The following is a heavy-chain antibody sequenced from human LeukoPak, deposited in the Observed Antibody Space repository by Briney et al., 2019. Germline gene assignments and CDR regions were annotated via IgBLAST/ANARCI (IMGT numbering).Heavy chain of an antibody. CDR2: INPNSGGT. CDR3: ARDLFSATYYYDSSGYYY. J-gene: IGHJ4*02. V-gene: IGHV1-2*02. Sequence: GASVKVSCKASGYTFTGYYMHWVRQAPGQGLEWMGWINPNSGGTNYAQKFQGRVTMTRDMSISTAYMELSRLRSDDTAVYYCARDLFSATYYYDSSGYYYWGQGTLVTVSS. CDR1: GYTFTGYY. D-gene: IGHD3-22*01.